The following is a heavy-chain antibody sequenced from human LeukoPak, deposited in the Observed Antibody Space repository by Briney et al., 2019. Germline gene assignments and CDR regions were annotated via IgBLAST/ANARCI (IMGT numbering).Heavy chain of an antibody. CDR2: ISSNGGST. D-gene: IGHD6-19*01. Sequence: GGSLRLSCAASGFTFSSYAMHWVRQAPGKGLEYVSAISSNGGSTYYADSVKGRFTISRDNSKNTLYLQINSLRAEDTAVYYCARENPYSSGSFDYWGQGTLVTVSS. V-gene: IGHV3-64*02. CDR1: GFTFSSYA. CDR3: ARENPYSSGSFDY. J-gene: IGHJ4*02.